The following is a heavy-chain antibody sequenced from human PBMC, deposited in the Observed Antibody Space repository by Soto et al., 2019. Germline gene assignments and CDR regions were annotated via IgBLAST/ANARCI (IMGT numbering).Heavy chain of an antibody. V-gene: IGHV1-69*01. Sequence: QVQLVQSGAEVKKSGSSVKVSCKASGGTFSSYAISWVRQAPGQGLEWMGGIIPIFGSVKYAQKFQGRVTITADESTSTAYMELSSLSSDDTAVYFCARAATVVIFNQGHDYGMDVWGQGTKVTVSS. CDR3: ARAATVVIFNQGHDYGMDV. CDR1: GGTFSSYA. J-gene: IGHJ6*02. CDR2: IIPIFGSV. D-gene: IGHD4-17*01.